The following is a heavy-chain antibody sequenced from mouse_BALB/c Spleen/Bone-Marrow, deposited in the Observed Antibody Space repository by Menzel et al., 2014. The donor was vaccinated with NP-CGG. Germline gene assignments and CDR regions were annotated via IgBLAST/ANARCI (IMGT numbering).Heavy chain of an antibody. CDR1: GYSFTGYF. Sequence: EVQLQESGPELVKPGASVKISCKAFGYSFTGYFMNWVMQSHGKSLEWIGCINPYNGDTFYNQKFKGKATLTVDKSSSTAHMELRSLASEDSAVYYCARVTTDWYFDVWGAGTTVTVSS. V-gene: IGHV1-20*02. J-gene: IGHJ1*01. D-gene: IGHD1-1*01. CDR2: INPYNGDT. CDR3: ARVTTDWYFDV.